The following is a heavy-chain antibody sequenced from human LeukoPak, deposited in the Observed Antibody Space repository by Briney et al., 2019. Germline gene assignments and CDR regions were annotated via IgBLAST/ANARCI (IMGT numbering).Heavy chain of an antibody. CDR3: ARDNRWLVTYYYYGMDV. CDR1: GGSISSYY. V-gene: IGHV4-4*07. CDR2: IYTSGST. Sequence: SETLSLTCTVSGGSISSYYWSWIRQPAGKGLEWIGRIYTSGSTNYNPSLKSRVTMSVDTSKNQFSLKLSSVTAADTAVYYCARDNRWLVTYYYYGMDVWGQGTTVTVSS. D-gene: IGHD6-19*01. J-gene: IGHJ6*02.